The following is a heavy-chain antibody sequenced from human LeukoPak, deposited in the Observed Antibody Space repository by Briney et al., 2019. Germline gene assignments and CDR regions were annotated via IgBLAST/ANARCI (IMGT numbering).Heavy chain of an antibody. CDR1: GGSINNYY. CDR3: ARTPFRDGYNPRFDY. J-gene: IGHJ4*02. D-gene: IGHD5-24*01. V-gene: IGHV4-59*01. Sequence: PSETLSLTCTVSGGSINNYYWSWIRQPPGKGLEWIGYIYYSGSTNYNPSLKSRVTISVDTSKNQFSLKLSSVTAADTAVYYCARTPFRDGYNPRFDYWGQGTLVTVSS. CDR2: IYYSGST.